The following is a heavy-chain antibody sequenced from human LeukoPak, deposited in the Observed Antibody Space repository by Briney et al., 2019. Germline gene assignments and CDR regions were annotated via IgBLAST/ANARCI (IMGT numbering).Heavy chain of an antibody. CDR2: INPNSGGT. D-gene: IGHD4-11*01. V-gene: IGHV1-2*02. Sequence: GASVKVSCKASGYTFTGYYMHWVRQAPGQGLEWMGWINPNSGGTNYAQKLQGRVTMTTDTSTSTAYMELRSLRSDDTAVYYCARDADDYSNYADFDYWGQGTLVTVSS. J-gene: IGHJ4*02. CDR3: ARDADDYSNYADFDY. CDR1: GYTFTGYY.